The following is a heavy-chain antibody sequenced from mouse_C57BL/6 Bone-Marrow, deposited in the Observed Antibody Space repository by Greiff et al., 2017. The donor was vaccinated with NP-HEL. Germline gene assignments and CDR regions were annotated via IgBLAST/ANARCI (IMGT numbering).Heavy chain of an antibody. CDR2: IFPGSGST. J-gene: IGHJ3*01. D-gene: IGHD1-1*01. Sequence: QVQLQQSGPELVKPGASVKISCKASGYTFTDYYINWVKQRPGQGLEWIGWIFPGSGSTYYNEKFKGKATLTVDKSSSTAYMLLSSLTSEDSAVYFCARAHYYGSPPWFAYWGQGTLVTVSA. CDR3: ARAHYYGSPPWFAY. CDR1: GYTFTDYY. V-gene: IGHV1-75*01.